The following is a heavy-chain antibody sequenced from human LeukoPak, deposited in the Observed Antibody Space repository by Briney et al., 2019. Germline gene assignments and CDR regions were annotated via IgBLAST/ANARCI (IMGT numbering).Heavy chain of an antibody. CDR1: GFTFSSYW. CDR3: ARVKPYCGGDCYSLYYYYGMDV. V-gene: IGHV3-30*03. J-gene: IGHJ6*02. CDR2: ISYDGSNK. D-gene: IGHD2-21*02. Sequence: GGSLRLSCAASGFTFSSYWMNWARQAPGKGLEWVAVISYDGSNKYYADSVKGRFTISRDNSKNTLYLQMNSLRAEDTAVYYCARVKPYCGGDCYSLYYYYGMDVWGQGTTVTVSS.